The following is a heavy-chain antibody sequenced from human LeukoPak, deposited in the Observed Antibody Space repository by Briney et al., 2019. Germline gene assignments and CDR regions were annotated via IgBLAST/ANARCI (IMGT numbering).Heavy chain of an antibody. Sequence: PSETLSLTCTVSGGSISSYYWSWIRQPAGKGLEWIGRIYTSGSTNYNPSLKSRVTMSVNTSRNQFSLKLSSVTAADTAVYYCARVKGYYYYDSSGSFDYWGQGTLVTVSS. V-gene: IGHV4-4*07. CDR3: ARVKGYYYYDSSGSFDY. CDR1: GGSISSYY. CDR2: IYTSGST. J-gene: IGHJ4*02. D-gene: IGHD3-22*01.